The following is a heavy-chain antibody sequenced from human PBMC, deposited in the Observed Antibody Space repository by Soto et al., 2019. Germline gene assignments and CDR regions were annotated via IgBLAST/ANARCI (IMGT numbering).Heavy chain of an antibody. V-gene: IGHV1-2*02. CDR2: INPNSGGT. J-gene: IGHJ6*02. CDR1: GYTFTGYY. D-gene: IGHD3-3*01. CDR3: ARMPIFWSGYYRGGDYYYGMDV. Sequence: ASVKVSCKASGYTFTGYYMHWVRQAPGQGLEWMGWINPNSGGTNYAQKFQGRVTMTRDTSISTAYMELSRLRSDDTAVYYCARMPIFWSGYYRGGDYYYGMDVWGQGTTV.